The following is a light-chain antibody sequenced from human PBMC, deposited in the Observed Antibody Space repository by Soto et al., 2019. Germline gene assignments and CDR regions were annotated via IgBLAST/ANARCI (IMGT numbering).Light chain of an antibody. CDR1: SSNIGAGYD. V-gene: IGLV1-40*01. CDR2: GNN. J-gene: IGLJ1*01. CDR3: QSYDSSLSGFYV. Sequence: QSVLTQPPSVSGAPGQRVTISCTGSSSNIGAGYDVHWYQQLPGTAPKLLIYGNNNRPSGVPNRFSGSKSGTSASLAITGLRAEDEADYYCQSYDSSLSGFYVFGTGTKLTVL.